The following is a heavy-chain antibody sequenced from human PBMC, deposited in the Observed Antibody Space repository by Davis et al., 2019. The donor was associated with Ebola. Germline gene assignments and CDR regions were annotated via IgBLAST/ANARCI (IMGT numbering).Heavy chain of an antibody. CDR2: TYYNSKWFH. V-gene: IGHV6-1*01. CDR1: VDSVPLNSSC. Sequence: HPQTLSPTCAISVDSVPLNSSCCYWIRQSPSRGLEWLGRTYYNSKWFHDYAPSVKTRITINADTSKNLFSLQLSSVTPEDTAVYYCASGWLRTYFDYWGQGALVTVSS. D-gene: IGHD5-12*01. CDR3: ASGWLRTYFDY. J-gene: IGHJ4*02.